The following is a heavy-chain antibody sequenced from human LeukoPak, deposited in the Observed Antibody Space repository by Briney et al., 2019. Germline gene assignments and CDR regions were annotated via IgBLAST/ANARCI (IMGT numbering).Heavy chain of an antibody. CDR2: INHSGST. CDR3: AIYYYDSSGYYYAEYFQH. J-gene: IGHJ1*01. D-gene: IGHD3-22*01. Sequence: SETLSLTCAVYGGSFSGYYWSWIRQPPGKGLEWIGEINHSGSTNYNPSLKSRVTISVDTSKNQFSLKLSSVTAADTAVYYCAIYYYDSSGYYYAEYFQHWGQGTLVTVSS. CDR1: GGSFSGYY. V-gene: IGHV4-34*01.